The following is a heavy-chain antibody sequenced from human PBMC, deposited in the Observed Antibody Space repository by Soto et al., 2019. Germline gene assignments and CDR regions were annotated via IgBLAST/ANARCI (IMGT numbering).Heavy chain of an antibody. J-gene: IGHJ5*02. Sequence: QVQLQQWGAGLLKPSETLSLTCAVYGGSFSGYYWSWILQPPGKGLEWIGEINHSGSTNYNPSLKSRVTISVDTSKNQFSLMLSSVTAADTAVYYCARKRVLPGLYNWFDPWGQGTLVTVSS. CDR2: INHSGST. CDR1: GGSFSGYY. V-gene: IGHV4-34*01. CDR3: ARKRVLPGLYNWFDP.